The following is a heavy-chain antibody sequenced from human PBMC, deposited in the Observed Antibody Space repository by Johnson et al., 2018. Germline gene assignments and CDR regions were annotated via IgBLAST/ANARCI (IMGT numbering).Heavy chain of an antibody. Sequence: EVQLVETGGGLVQHGGSLRLSCAASGFTFSNYAMSWVRQAPGRGLEWVSSISGSGGSTYYADSVKGRFTISRDNSKTTLYLQMNSLRVENTAVYYCAKVKMYYYDSSGYSRENDAFDIWGQGTMVTVSS. J-gene: IGHJ3*02. CDR3: AKVKMYYYDSSGYSRENDAFDI. CDR1: GFTFSNYA. V-gene: IGHV3-23*04. D-gene: IGHD3-22*01. CDR2: ISGSGGST.